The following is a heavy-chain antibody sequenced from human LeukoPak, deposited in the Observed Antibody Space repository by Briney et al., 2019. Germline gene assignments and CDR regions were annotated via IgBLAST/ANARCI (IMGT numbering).Heavy chain of an antibody. V-gene: IGHV3-23*01. D-gene: IGHD3-22*01. J-gene: IGHJ4*02. CDR3: AKDRAAFYYDSGVAFDY. CDR2: IAFSGYTT. CDR1: GFTFSSYA. Sequence: GGSLRLSCAASGFTFSSYAMSWVRQAPGKGLEWVSAIAFSGYTTYYTDSLKGRVTISRDNSKNTLYLQMNSLRAEDTAVYYCAKDRAAFYYDSGVAFDYWGQGTLVTVSS.